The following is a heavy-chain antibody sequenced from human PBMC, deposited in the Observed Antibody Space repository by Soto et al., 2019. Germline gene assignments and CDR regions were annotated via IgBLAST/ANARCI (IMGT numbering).Heavy chain of an antibody. V-gene: IGHV3-11*06. CDR3: ARRLRYYYYYGMDV. Sequence: GGSLRLSCAASGFTFSDYYMSWIRQAPGKGLEWVSYISSSSSYTNYADSVKGRFTISRDNAKNSLYLQMNSLTAEDTAVYYCARRLRYYYYYGMDVWGQGTTVTVSS. J-gene: IGHJ6*02. D-gene: IGHD3-9*01. CDR1: GFTFSDYY. CDR2: ISSSSSYT.